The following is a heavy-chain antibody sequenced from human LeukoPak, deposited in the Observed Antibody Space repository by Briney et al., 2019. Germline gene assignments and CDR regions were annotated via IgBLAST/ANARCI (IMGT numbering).Heavy chain of an antibody. CDR3: AREFGEVDYYYYMDV. V-gene: IGHV3-7*01. Sequence: GGSLRLSCAASGFTFNTYGMSWVRQAPGKGLEWVANIKQDGSEKYYVDSVKGRFTISRDNSKNTLYLQMGSLRAEDMAVYYCAREFGEVDYYYYMDVWGKGTTVTVSS. J-gene: IGHJ6*03. CDR2: IKQDGSEK. D-gene: IGHD3-10*01. CDR1: GFTFNTYG.